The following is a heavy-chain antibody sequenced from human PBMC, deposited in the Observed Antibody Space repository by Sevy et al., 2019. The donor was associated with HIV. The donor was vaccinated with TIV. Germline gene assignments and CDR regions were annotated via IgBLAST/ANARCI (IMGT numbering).Heavy chain of an antibody. D-gene: IGHD2-21*02. Sequence: GGSLRLSCAASGFTFSTYAMNWVRQAPGKGLEWVSSISGSGAATYYADSVRGRFTISRDNSKNTLYLQMNTLRVEDTALYYCAKVGASCGADCLQCFDPWGQGTLVTVSS. CDR1: GFTFSTYA. CDR3: AKVGASCGADCLQCFDP. CDR2: ISGSGAAT. V-gene: IGHV3-23*01. J-gene: IGHJ5*02.